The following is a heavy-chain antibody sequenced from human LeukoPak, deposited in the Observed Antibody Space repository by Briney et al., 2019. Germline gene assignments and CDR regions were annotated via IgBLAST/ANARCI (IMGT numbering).Heavy chain of an antibody. Sequence: SETLSLTCTVSGGSISTYYWSWIRQPPGKGLEWIGHIYFRGSTNYSPSLESRVTISLDTSNNQFSLNLNSVTAADTAVYYCARGGVAPSGGPFFDYWGQGTLVTVSS. J-gene: IGHJ4*02. CDR1: GGSISTYY. V-gene: IGHV4-4*09. CDR2: IYFRGST. D-gene: IGHD3-16*01. CDR3: ARGGVAPSGGPFFDY.